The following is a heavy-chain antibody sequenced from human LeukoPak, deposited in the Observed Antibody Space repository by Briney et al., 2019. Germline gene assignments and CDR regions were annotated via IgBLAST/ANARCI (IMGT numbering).Heavy chain of an antibody. Sequence: SETLSLTCTVSGGSVSSGLNKWSWIRQPPGKGLEWIGDISYSGSASYNPSLRSRVTISVDTSKNQFSLKLSSVTAADTAVYYCARPDIVGVDDAFDIWGQGTMVTVSS. CDR1: GGSVSSGLNK. CDR2: ISYSGSA. D-gene: IGHD1-26*01. J-gene: IGHJ3*02. V-gene: IGHV4-61*01. CDR3: ARPDIVGVDDAFDI.